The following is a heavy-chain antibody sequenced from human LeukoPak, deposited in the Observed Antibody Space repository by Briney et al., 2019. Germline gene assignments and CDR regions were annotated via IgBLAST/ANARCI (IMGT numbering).Heavy chain of an antibody. V-gene: IGHV4-4*02. Sequence: KPSGTLSLTCGVSGGSISSTNWWTWVRQPPGEGLEWIGEVHLSGRTNYNPSLESRVTMSVDMSENHISLKLTSVTAADTAVYYCAREGGPYRPLDYSGQGTPVTVSS. CDR3: AREGGPYRPLDY. CDR1: GGSISSTNW. CDR2: VHLSGRT. J-gene: IGHJ4*02.